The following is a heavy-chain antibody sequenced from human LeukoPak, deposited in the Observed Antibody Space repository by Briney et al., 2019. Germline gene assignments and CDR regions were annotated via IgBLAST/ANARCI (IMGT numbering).Heavy chain of an antibody. CDR1: GFTFSSYG. Sequence: GGSLRLSCAASGFTFSSYGMHWVRQAPGKGLEWVAFIRYDGSNKYYADSVKGRFTISRDNSKNTLYLQMNSLRAEDTAVYYCAKLPHCSSTSCPMTLRYWGQGTLVTVSS. D-gene: IGHD2-2*01. CDR3: AKLPHCSSTSCPMTLRY. CDR2: IRYDGSNK. V-gene: IGHV3-30*02. J-gene: IGHJ4*02.